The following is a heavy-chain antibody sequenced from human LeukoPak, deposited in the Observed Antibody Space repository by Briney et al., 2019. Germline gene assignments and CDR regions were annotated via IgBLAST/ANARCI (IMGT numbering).Heavy chain of an antibody. CDR3: ARDGPHYDLDV. D-gene: IGHD3-3*01. CDR1: GFNFRRYG. Sequence: HPGRPLRLSCAASGFNFRRYGLHWVRQAPGKSLEWVAFLWSDGSNTNYADSVKGRFTISRDISKNSLYLQMNSLRAEDTAVYYCARDGPHYDLDVWGQGTTVTVSS. J-gene: IGHJ6*02. V-gene: IGHV3-33*01. CDR2: LWSDGSNT.